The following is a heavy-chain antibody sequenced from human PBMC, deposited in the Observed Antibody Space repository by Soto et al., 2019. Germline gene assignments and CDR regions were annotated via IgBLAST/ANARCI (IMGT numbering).Heavy chain of an antibody. V-gene: IGHV3-23*01. CDR2: ISGSGGST. Sequence: GWSLRLSFAASGFRFRGSAMSWVRQAPGKGLEWVSAISGSGGSTYYADSVKGRFTIFRDNSKNTLYLQMTSLRAEDTDVFYCATELAGMDVSGQGTTVTSP. CDR1: GFRFRGSA. D-gene: IGHD3-10*01. CDR3: ATELAGMDV. J-gene: IGHJ6*02.